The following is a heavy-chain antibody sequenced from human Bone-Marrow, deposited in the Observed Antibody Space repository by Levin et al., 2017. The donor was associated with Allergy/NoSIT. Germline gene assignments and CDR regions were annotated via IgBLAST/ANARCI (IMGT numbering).Heavy chain of an antibody. J-gene: IGHJ4*02. D-gene: IGHD5-12*01. V-gene: IGHV3-23*01. CDR2: ISGSSYST. CDR1: GFTFSSYA. Sequence: QSGGSLRLSCAASGFTFSSYAMTWVRQAPGKGLEWVSTISGSSYSTYYADSVKGQFTISRDNSKNTLYLQMSSLRAEDTAVYYCAKDYEYSVSAGPYFATFDYWGQGALVTVSS. CDR3: AKDYEYSVSAGPYFATFDY.